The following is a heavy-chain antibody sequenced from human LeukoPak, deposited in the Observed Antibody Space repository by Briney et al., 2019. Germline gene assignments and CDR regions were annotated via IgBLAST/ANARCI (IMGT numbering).Heavy chain of an antibody. CDR2: IIPIFGTA. Sequence: SVRVSCKASGGTFSSYAISWVRQAPGQGLEWMGGIIPIFGTANYAQKFQGRVTITTDESKSTAYMELSSLRSEDTAVYYCARAGYSGSYPPGLHYYYMDVWGKGTTVTVSS. V-gene: IGHV1-69*05. D-gene: IGHD1-26*01. J-gene: IGHJ6*03. CDR1: GGTFSSYA. CDR3: ARAGYSGSYPPGLHYYYMDV.